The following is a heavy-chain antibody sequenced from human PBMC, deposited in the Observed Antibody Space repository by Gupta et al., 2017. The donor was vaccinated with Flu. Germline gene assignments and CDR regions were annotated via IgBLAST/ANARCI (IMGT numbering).Heavy chain of an antibody. Sequence: QVQLQESAPGLVKPSETLSLTCAVSGYAISSGYYWGWIRQSPGKGLEWIGSIFHTGSTMDNPSRQSRVTMSVDTSKNQFSLRLSSVTKAETAVYYCVRANSFDDTGWYFLDYWGQGTLVTVSS. D-gene: IGHD6-19*01. CDR3: VRANSFDDTGWYFLDY. V-gene: IGHV4-38-2*01. CDR1: GYAISSGYY. J-gene: IGHJ4*02. CDR2: IFHTGST.